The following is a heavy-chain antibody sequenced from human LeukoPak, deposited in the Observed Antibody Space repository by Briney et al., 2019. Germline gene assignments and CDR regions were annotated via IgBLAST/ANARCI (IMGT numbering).Heavy chain of an antibody. CDR1: GFTFDDYG. CDR3: ASPGYNYYYGMDV. Sequence: GGSLRLSCAASGFTFDDYGMSWVRQAPGKGLEWVSGINWNGGSTGYADSVKGRFTISRDNAKNSLYLQMNSLGAEDTAVYYCASPGYNYYYGMDVWGQGTTVTVSS. V-gene: IGHV3-20*04. CDR2: INWNGGST. J-gene: IGHJ6*02. D-gene: IGHD3-9*01.